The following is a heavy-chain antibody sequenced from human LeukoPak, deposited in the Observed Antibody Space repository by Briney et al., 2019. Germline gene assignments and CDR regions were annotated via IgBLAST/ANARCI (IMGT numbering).Heavy chain of an antibody. Sequence: PGGSLRLSCAASGFTFTSYSMNWVRQAPGKGLEWVSSIRRSSRSSAYMYYADSVKGRFTISRDDAKNSLYLQMNSLRAEDTAMYYCAISNTDDYGGNFDYWGQGSLVIVSS. CDR2: IRRSSRSSAYM. J-gene: IGHJ4*02. CDR3: AISNTDDYGGNFDY. V-gene: IGHV3-21*01. D-gene: IGHD4-23*01. CDR1: GFTFTSYS.